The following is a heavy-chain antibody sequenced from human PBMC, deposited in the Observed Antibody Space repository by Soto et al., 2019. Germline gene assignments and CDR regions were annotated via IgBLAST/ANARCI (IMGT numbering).Heavy chain of an antibody. CDR2: ISGSGGRT. CDR3: AKNPLVDCGGDCYSDY. V-gene: IGHV3-23*01. CDR1: GFTFNRYA. J-gene: IGHJ4*02. Sequence: GGSLRLSCAASGFTFNRYAMIWVRQAPGRGLEWVSAISGSGGRTYYANSVKGRFTISRDNSKNTLFLQINSLRAEDTAVYYCAKNPLVDCGGDCYSDYWGQGTLVTVSS. D-gene: IGHD2-21*02.